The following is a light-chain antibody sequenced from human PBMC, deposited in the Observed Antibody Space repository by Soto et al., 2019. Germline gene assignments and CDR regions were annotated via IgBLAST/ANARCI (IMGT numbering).Light chain of an antibody. V-gene: IGLV2-14*01. CDR2: EVN. CDR1: SSDIGYYDY. CDR3: SSHSSSSAYYV. J-gene: IGLJ1*01. Sequence: QSALTQPASVSGSPGQSITISCTGASSDIGYYDYVSWYQHHSGKAPKLIIYEVNNRPSGVSNRFSGSKSVNTASLTISGVPAEDEADYYCSSHSSSSAYYVFGTGTKVTVL.